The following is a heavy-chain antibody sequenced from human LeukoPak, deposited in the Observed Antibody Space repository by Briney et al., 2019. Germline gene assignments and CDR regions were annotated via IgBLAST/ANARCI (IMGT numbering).Heavy chain of an antibody. CDR3: ARESEMATILPNYGDYYFDY. J-gene: IGHJ4*02. CDR1: GYTFTGYY. Sequence: ASVKVSCKASGYTFTGYYMHWVRQAPGQGLEWMGWINPNSGGTNYAQKFQGRVTMTRDTSISTAYMEPSRLRSDDTAVYYCARESEMATILPNYGDYYFDYWGQGTLVTVSS. CDR2: INPNSGGT. V-gene: IGHV1-2*02. D-gene: IGHD5-24*01.